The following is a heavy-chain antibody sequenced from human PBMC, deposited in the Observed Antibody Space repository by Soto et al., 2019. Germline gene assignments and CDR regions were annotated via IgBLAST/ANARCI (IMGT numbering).Heavy chain of an antibody. CDR1: GYSFISYW. CDR2: FYPGDSTS. D-gene: IGHD2-2*03. V-gene: IGHV5-51*01. Sequence: GESLKISCKTSGYSFISYWVAWVRQKPGKGLEWMGTFYPGDSTSTYSPSFQGQVTISVDKSISTAYLHLSSLKVSDTAMYYCARIIGYCRNNDCSWTFDIWGQGTTVTVSS. CDR3: ARIIGYCRNNDCSWTFDI. J-gene: IGHJ3*02.